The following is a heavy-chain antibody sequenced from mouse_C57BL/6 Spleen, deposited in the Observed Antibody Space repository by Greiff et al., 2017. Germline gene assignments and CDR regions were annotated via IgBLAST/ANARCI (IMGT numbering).Heavy chain of an antibody. CDR1: GFTFSSYG. J-gene: IGHJ2*01. CDR2: ISSGGSYT. CDR3: ARHKSDDYGFDY. Sequence: EVQGVESGGDLVKPGGSLKLSCAASGFTFSSYGMSWVRQTPDKRLEWVATISSGGSYTYYPDSVKGRFTISRDNAKNTLYLQMSSLKSEDTAMYYCARHKSDDYGFDYWGQGTTLTVSS. V-gene: IGHV5-6*01. D-gene: IGHD2-4*01.